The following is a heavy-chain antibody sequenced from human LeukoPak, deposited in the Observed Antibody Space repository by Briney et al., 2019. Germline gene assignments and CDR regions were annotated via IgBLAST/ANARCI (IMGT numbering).Heavy chain of an antibody. CDR2: INPNTGDT. J-gene: IGHJ4*02. CDR3: ARAPYGSGSYYIFDY. Sequence: ASVKVSCKASGYTFTGNYIHWVRQAPGHGLEWMGWINPNTGDTNYAQKFQGRVTMTRDTTISTAYMELSRLRSDDTAVYYCARAPYGSGSYYIFDYWGQGTLVTVSS. D-gene: IGHD3-10*01. V-gene: IGHV1-2*02. CDR1: GYTFTGNY.